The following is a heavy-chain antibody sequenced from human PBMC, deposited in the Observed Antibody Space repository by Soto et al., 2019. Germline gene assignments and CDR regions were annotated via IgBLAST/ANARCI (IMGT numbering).Heavy chain of an antibody. Sequence: QVQLQESGPGVVKPSQTLSLTCTVSGGSISSGGYYWSWIRQHAGKGLEWIGHIYHSGSTYYNPSLKGRLIISVDTSKNQFSLKLSSVTAADTAVYYCARDRCGGGCNSRSDDAFDIWGQGTMVIVSS. CDR2: IYHSGST. J-gene: IGHJ3*02. D-gene: IGHD2-15*01. CDR3: ARDRCGGGCNSRSDDAFDI. V-gene: IGHV4-31*03. CDR1: GGSISSGGYY.